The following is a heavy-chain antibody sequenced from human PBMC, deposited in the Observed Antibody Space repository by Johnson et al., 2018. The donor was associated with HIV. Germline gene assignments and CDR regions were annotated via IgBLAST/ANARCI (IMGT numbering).Heavy chain of an antibody. CDR2: IFSVGDV. Sequence: VQLVESGGGVVQPGRSLRLSCAASGITVGTNYMSWVRQAPGKGLEWVSVIFSVGDVYYADSVKGRFTISRDNSKNMVYLQMNSLRPEELAVYYCARDGRELVTRCSLDIWGQGTMVTVSS. CDR1: GITVGTNY. CDR3: ARDGRELVTRCSLDI. J-gene: IGHJ3*02. D-gene: IGHD3-9*01. V-gene: IGHV3-66*02.